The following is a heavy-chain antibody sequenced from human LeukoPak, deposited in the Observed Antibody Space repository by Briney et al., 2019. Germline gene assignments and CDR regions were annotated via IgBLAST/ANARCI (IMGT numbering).Heavy chain of an antibody. Sequence: ASVKVSCKASGYTFTSYGISWVRQAPGQGLEWMGWMNPNSGNTGYAQKFQGRVTMTRNTSISTAYMELSSLRSEDTAVYYCARGRAIVKAFDIWGQGTMVTVSS. CDR1: GYTFTSYG. J-gene: IGHJ3*02. CDR3: ARGRAIVKAFDI. CDR2: MNPNSGNT. V-gene: IGHV1-8*02. D-gene: IGHD3-22*01.